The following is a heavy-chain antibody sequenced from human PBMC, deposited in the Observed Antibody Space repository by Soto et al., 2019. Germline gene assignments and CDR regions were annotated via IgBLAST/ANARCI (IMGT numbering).Heavy chain of an antibody. CDR1: GYTFTSYG. V-gene: IGHV1-18*01. J-gene: IGHJ6*02. Sequence: ASVKVSCKASGYTFTSYGISWVRQAPGQGLEWMGWISAYNGNTNYAQKLQGRVTMTTDTSTSTAYMELRSLRSDDTAVYYCARDLDLSSSYYYYGMDVWGQGTTVTGSS. CDR2: ISAYNGNT. CDR3: ARDLDLSSSYYYYGMDV.